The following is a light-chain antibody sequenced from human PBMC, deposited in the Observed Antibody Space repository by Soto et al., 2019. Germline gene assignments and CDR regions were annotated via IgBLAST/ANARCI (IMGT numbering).Light chain of an antibody. Sequence: DIQMTQSPSTLSAALGDRVTITCRASHSVSSWLAWYQQKPGKAPKLLIYKASSLESGVPPRFSGSGSGTEFTLTISSLQPEDFATYYCQEYHSYSFGQGTKLELK. CDR2: KAS. CDR3: QEYHSYS. J-gene: IGKJ2*01. V-gene: IGKV1-5*03. CDR1: HSVSSW.